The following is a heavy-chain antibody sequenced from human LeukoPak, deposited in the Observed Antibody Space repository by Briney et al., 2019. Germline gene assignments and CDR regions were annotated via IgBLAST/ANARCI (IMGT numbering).Heavy chain of an antibody. D-gene: IGHD3-3*01. CDR3: ASEKKYDFWSGPFDY. CDR2: IRYDGSNK. Sequence: GALRLSCAASGFTFSSHAMGWVRQAPGKGLEWVAFIRYDGSNKYYADSVKGRFTISRDNSKNTLYLQMNSLRAEDTAVYYCASEKKYDFWSGPFDYWGQGTLVTVSS. CDR1: GFTFSSHA. V-gene: IGHV3-30*02. J-gene: IGHJ4*02.